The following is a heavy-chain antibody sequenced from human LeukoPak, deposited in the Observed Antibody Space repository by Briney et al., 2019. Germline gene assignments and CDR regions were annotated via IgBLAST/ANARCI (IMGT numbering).Heavy chain of an antibody. Sequence: GGSLRLPCAASGFTFSSYGMSWVRQAPGKGLEWVSAISGSGGSTYYADSVKGRFTISRGNSKNTLYLQMNSLRAEDTAVYYCAKDHGGNYNYWGQGTLVTVSS. V-gene: IGHV3-23*01. J-gene: IGHJ4*02. CDR1: GFTFSSYG. D-gene: IGHD4-23*01. CDR3: AKDHGGNYNY. CDR2: ISGSGGST.